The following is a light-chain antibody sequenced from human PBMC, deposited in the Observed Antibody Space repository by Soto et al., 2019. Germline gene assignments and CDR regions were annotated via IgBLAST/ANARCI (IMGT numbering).Light chain of an antibody. CDR3: QQRSNGPAYT. J-gene: IGKJ2*01. CDR2: DAS. V-gene: IGKV3-11*01. Sequence: EVVLTQSPATLSLSPGERATLSCRVSQSVSSHLAWYQQKPGQAPRLLIYDASNRATGIPGRFSGSGSGTDFTLTISSLEPEDFAVYYCQQRSNGPAYTFGQGTRLDIK. CDR1: QSVSSH.